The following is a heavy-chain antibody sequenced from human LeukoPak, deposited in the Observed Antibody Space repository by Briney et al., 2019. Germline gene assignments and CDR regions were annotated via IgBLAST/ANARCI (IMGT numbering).Heavy chain of an antibody. J-gene: IGHJ4*02. V-gene: IGHV3-64D*06. CDR3: VNVPKRGLQYDY. D-gene: IGHD5-24*01. CDR1: GFTFSSYA. CDR2: ISSTGIST. Sequence: PGGSLRLSCSASGFTFSSYAMHWVRQAPGKGLEYVSAISSTGISTYYADSVKGRFTISRDNSKNTLYLQMSSLRAEGTAVYYCVNVPKRGLQYDYWGQGTLVTVSS.